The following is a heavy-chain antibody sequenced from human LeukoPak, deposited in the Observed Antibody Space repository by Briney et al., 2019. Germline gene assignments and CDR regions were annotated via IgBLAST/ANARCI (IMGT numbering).Heavy chain of an antibody. D-gene: IGHD1-26*01. J-gene: IGHJ3*02. CDR1: GYTLTELS. Sequence: GASVKVSCKVSGYTLTELSMHWVRQAPGKGLEWMGGFDPEDGETIYAQKFKGRVTMTEETSTDTAYMELSSLRSEDMAVYYCATKSGSYRRDAFDIWGQGTMVTVSS. V-gene: IGHV1-24*01. CDR3: ATKSGSYRRDAFDI. CDR2: FDPEDGET.